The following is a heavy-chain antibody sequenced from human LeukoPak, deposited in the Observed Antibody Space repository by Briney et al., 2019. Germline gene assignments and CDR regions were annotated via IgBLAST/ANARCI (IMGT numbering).Heavy chain of an antibody. D-gene: IGHD5-18*01. CDR1: GFTLTAYT. J-gene: IGHJ5*02. V-gene: IGHV3-21*01. Sequence: PGGSLRLSCAASGFTLTAYTINCGRQAPGTGLEWVSSISSTSYIYYADSVKGRFTISRDNAKNSVYLQMNSLRAEDTAVYYCARDTAMVKFDPWGQGTLVTVSS. CDR2: ISSTSYI. CDR3: ARDTAMVKFDP.